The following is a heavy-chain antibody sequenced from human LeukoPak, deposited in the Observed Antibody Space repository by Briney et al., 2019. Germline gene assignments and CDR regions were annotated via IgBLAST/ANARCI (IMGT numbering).Heavy chain of an antibody. J-gene: IGHJ4*02. Sequence: SESLCLTCAVSGYSISSGYYWGWIRQPPGKGLECIGIIYHSGSTYYNPSLKSRVTISVDTSKNQFSLKLNSVTAADTAVYYCARDVLVYAIRQGGDDYWGQGTLVTVSS. CDR1: GYSISSGYY. CDR3: ARDVLVYAIRQGGDDY. V-gene: IGHV4-38-2*02. CDR2: IYHSGST. D-gene: IGHD2-8*01.